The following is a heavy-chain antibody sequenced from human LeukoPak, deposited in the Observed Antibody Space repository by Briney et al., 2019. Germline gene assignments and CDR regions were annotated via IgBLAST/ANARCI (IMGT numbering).Heavy chain of an antibody. CDR1: GFTFSSYG. D-gene: IGHD3-10*01. V-gene: IGHV3-30*02. CDR3: ARDSVRGVIIRFDP. CDR2: IRYDGSNK. J-gene: IGHJ5*02. Sequence: GGSLRLSCAASGFTFSSYGMHWVRQAPGKGLEWVAFIRYDGSNKYYADSVKGRFTISRDNSKNTLYLQMNSLRAEDTAVYYCARDSVRGVIIRFDPWGQGTLVTVSS.